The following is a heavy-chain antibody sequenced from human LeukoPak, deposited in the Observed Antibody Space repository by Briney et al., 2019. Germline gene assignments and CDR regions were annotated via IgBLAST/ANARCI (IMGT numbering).Heavy chain of an antibody. CDR3: AKSLYGSGSYYNWFDP. V-gene: IGHV4-34*01. Sequence: PSETLSLTCAVYGGSFSGYYWSWIRQPPGRGLEWIGEINHSGSTNYNPSLKRRVTISLDTSKNQFSLKLSSVTAADTAVYYCAKSLYGSGSYYNWFDPWGQGTLVTVPS. CDR2: INHSGST. J-gene: IGHJ5*02. D-gene: IGHD3-10*01. CDR1: GGSFSGYY.